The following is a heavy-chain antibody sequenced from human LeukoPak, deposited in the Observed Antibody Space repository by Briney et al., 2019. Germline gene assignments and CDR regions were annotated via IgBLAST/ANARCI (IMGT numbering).Heavy chain of an antibody. J-gene: IGHJ4*02. CDR1: GGSIRRGSYY. V-gene: IGHV4-61*02. Sequence: PSQTLSLTCSVSGGSIRRGSYYWSWIRQPAGKGLEWIGRIYTSGSTNYNPSLKNRVTMSFDASNNQFSLRLSSVTAADTAVYYCARVTTGGYYNYWGQGSLVTVSS. CDR2: IYTSGST. CDR3: ARVTTGGYYNY. D-gene: IGHD3-22*01.